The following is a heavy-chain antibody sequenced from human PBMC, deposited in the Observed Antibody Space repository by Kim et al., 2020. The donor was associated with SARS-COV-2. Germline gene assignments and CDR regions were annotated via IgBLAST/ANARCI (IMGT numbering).Heavy chain of an antibody. CDR3: ARDFVSIPRLYYYYGMDV. CDR2: INPSGGST. J-gene: IGHJ6*02. V-gene: IGHV1-46*01. D-gene: IGHD2-15*01. Sequence: ASVKVSCKASGYTFTSYYMHWVRQAPGQGLEWMGIINPSGGSTSYAQKFQGRVTMTRDTSTSTVYMELSSLRSEDTAVYYCARDFVSIPRLYYYYGMDVWGQGTTVTVSS. CDR1: GYTFTSYY.